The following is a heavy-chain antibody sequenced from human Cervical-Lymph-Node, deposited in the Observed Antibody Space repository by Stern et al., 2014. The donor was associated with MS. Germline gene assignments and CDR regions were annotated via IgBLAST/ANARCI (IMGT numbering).Heavy chain of an antibody. CDR2: VVSIIGAA. CDR3: AGGGGGRISMTTAVLYGMDV. CDR1: GGTFSNYA. V-gene: IGHV1-69*01. D-gene: IGHD3-22*01. J-gene: IGHJ6*02. Sequence: VQLVQSGAEVKKPGSSVKVSCKASGGTFSNYAMSWVRQAPGQGLEWVGGVVSIIGAAAYAQKFQGRVTITSDEPTHTAYMELSSLRSEDAAVYYCAGGGGGRISMTTAVLYGMDVWGQGTTVTVSS.